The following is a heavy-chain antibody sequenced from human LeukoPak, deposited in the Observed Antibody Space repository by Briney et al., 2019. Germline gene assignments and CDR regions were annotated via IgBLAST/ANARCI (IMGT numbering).Heavy chain of an antibody. V-gene: IGHV3-66*02. J-gene: IGHJ4*02. D-gene: IGHD1-26*01. CDR2: IYSGGST. CDR3: ARVSTSGSYASPYFDY. CDR1: GFTVSSNY. Sequence: GGSLRLSCTASGFTVSSNYMSWVRQAPGKGLEWVSVIYSGGSTYYADSVKGRFTISRDNSKNTLYLQMNSLRAEDTAVYYCARVSTSGSYASPYFDYWGQGTLVTVSS.